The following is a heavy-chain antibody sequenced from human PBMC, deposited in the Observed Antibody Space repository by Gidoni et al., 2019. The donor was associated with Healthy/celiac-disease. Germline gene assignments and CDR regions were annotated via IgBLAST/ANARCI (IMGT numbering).Heavy chain of an antibody. Sequence: QVQLVQSGAEVKKPGVSVKVSCKASGYTFTSSYMHWVRQAPGQGLEWMGIINPSGGSTSYAQKFQGRVTMTRDTSTSTVYMELSSLRSEDTAVYYCASDAGYCSSTSCYTMHYYYYMDVWGKGTTVTVSS. V-gene: IGHV1-46*01. CDR1: GYTFTSSY. J-gene: IGHJ6*03. CDR3: ASDAGYCSSTSCYTMHYYYYMDV. D-gene: IGHD2-2*02. CDR2: INPSGGST.